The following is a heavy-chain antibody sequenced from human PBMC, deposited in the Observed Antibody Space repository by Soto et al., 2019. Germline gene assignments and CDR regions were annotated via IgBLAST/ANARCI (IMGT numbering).Heavy chain of an antibody. CDR1: GGSISSGGYY. D-gene: IGHD6-6*01. J-gene: IGHJ3*02. CDR2: IYYSGST. CDR3: VREKSIAARPPGHDAFDI. Sequence: PSETLSLTCTVSGGSISSGGYYWSWIRQHPGKGLEWIGYIYYSGSTYYNPSLKSRVTISVDTSKNQFSLKLSSVTAADTAVYYCVREKSIAARPPGHDAFDIWGQGTMVTVSS. V-gene: IGHV4-31*03.